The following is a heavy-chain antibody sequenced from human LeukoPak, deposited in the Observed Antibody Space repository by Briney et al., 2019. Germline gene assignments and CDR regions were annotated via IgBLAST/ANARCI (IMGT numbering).Heavy chain of an antibody. V-gene: IGHV3-13*01. Sequence: GGSLRLSCAASGFTFSSYDMHWVRQATGKGLEWVSAIGTTGDTYYPGSVKGRFTISRENAKNSLYLQMNSLRAGDTAVYYCVRGIAAAGISGRAFDIWGQGTMVTVSS. CDR1: GFTFSSYD. CDR3: VRGIAAAGISGRAFDI. D-gene: IGHD6-13*01. CDR2: IGTTGDT. J-gene: IGHJ3*02.